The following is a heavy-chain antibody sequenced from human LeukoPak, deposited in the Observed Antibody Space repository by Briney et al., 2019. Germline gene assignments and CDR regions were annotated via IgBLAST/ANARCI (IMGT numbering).Heavy chain of an antibody. J-gene: IGHJ4*02. V-gene: IGHV3-53*01. CDR3: ARGRYFDWLLYPFDY. CDR1: GFTFSSYA. Sequence: GGSLRLSCAASGFTFSSYAMSWVRQAPGKGLEWVSVIYSGGSTYYADSVKGRFTISRDNSKNTLYLQMNSLRAEDTAVYYCARGRYFDWLLYPFDYWGQGTLVTVSS. CDR2: IYSGGST. D-gene: IGHD3-9*01.